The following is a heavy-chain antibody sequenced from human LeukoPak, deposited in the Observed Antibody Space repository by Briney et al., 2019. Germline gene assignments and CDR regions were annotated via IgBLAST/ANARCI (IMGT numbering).Heavy chain of an antibody. CDR1: GYTLTSYG. Sequence: ASVKVSRMASGYTLTSYGISSVRQGPGQGLECVGWISAYIGDTNYAQKLQDRVSMTTDTSTSTAYMELSSLRSDDTAVYYCARYIVTTGPPDHAFDIWGLGTMVTVSS. D-gene: IGHD5-12*01. J-gene: IGHJ3*02. CDR2: ISAYIGDT. CDR3: ARYIVTTGPPDHAFDI. V-gene: IGHV1-18*01.